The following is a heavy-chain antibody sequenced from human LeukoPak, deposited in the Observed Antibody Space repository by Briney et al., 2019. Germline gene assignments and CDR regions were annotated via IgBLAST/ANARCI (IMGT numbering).Heavy chain of an antibody. CDR3: ARGGTTVAGTFWFDP. CDR1: GGSISSSNW. D-gene: IGHD6-19*01. Sequence: PSETLSLTCAVSGGSISSSNWWSWVRQPPGKGLEWIGEVYHTGSSNYNPSLKSRVTISVDKSKSQFSLKLSSATAADTAVYYCARGGTTVAGTFWFDPWGQGTLVTVSS. J-gene: IGHJ5*02. CDR2: VYHTGSS. V-gene: IGHV4-4*02.